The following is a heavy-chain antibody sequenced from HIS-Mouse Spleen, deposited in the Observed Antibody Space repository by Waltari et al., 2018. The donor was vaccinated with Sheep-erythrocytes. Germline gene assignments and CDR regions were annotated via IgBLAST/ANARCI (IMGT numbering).Heavy chain of an antibody. CDR1: GGSISSSSYY. CDR2: IYYSGVT. D-gene: IGHD3-3*01. Sequence: QLQLQESGPGLVKPSETLSLTCTVSGGSISSSSYYWGWIRQPPGKGLEWIGSIYYSGVTYYNPYLKSRVTISVDTSKNQFSLKLSSVTAADTAVYYCARLGLYYDFWSGYYTEKNAFDIWGQGTMVTVSS. V-gene: IGHV4-39*01. CDR3: ARLGLYYDFWSGYYTEKNAFDI. J-gene: IGHJ3*02.